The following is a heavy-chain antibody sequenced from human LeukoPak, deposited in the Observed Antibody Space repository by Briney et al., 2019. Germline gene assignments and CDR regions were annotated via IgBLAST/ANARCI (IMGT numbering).Heavy chain of an antibody. CDR1: GGSFSGYY. CDR2: INHSGST. CDR3: ASRAATYYYDSSGPG. Sequence: PPETLSLTCAVYGGSFSGYYWSWIRQPPGKGLEWIGEINHSGSTNYNPSLKSRVTISVDTSKNQFSLNLISVTAADTAVYYCASRAATYYYDSSGPGWGQGTLVTVSS. D-gene: IGHD3-22*01. V-gene: IGHV4-34*01. J-gene: IGHJ4*02.